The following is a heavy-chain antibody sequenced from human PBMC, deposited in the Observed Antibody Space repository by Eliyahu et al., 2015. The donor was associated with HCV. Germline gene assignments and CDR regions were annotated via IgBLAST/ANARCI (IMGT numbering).Heavy chain of an antibody. D-gene: IGHD4-11*01. CDR1: GXTFTSYD. CDR2: MNPNSGNT. J-gene: IGHJ6*02. Sequence: QVQLVQSGAEVKKPGASVKVSCXASGXTFTSYDINXVRQAXGXGLEWMGWMNPNSGNTGYAQKFQGRVTMTRNTSISTAYMELSSLRSEDTAVYYCASNYRYYYYGMDVWGQGTTVTVSS. CDR3: ASNYRYYYYGMDV. V-gene: IGHV1-8*01.